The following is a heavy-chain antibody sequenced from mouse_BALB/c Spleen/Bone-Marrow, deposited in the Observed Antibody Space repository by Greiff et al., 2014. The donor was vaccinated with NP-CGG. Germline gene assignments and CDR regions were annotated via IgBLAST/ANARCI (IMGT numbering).Heavy chain of an antibody. Sequence: EVKLMESGPELVKPGPSVKISCKTSGYTFTEYTMHWVKQSHGKSLEWIGSINPNNGGTSYNQKFKGKATLTVDKSSSTAYMELRSLTSEDSAVYYCARRGGYDYWGQGTTHTVSS. V-gene: IGHV1-22*01. D-gene: IGHD1-2*01. CDR2: INPNNGGT. CDR3: ARRGGYDY. CDR1: GYTFTEYT. J-gene: IGHJ2*01.